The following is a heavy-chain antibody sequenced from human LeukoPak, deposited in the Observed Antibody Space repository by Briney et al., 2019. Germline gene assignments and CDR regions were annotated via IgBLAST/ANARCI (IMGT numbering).Heavy chain of an antibody. Sequence: GGSLRLSCAASGVTFSSYGMHWVRQAPGKGLDWVAFIRYDGSDQYYVDSVKGRLIISRDNSKNTLYLQMNSLRAEDTAVYYGAKGHGWLRPNDSFDISSEGTTVTAYS. V-gene: IGHV3-30*02. J-gene: IGHJ3*02. CDR1: GVTFSSYG. D-gene: IGHD5-12*01. CDR2: IRYDGSDQ. CDR3: AKGHGWLRPNDSFDI.